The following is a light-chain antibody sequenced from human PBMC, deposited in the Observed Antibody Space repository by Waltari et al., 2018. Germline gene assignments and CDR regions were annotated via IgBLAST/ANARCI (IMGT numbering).Light chain of an antibody. Sequence: QSALTQPASVSGSPGQSITISCTGTSRDVGFWNYVSWYQHHPGKAPKVMIYGVSKRPSGVSDRFSGSKSGNTASLTISGLQAEDEAGYYCSSYTSSRTWVFGGGTRLTVL. CDR3: SSYTSSRTWV. CDR2: GVS. CDR1: SRDVGFWNY. V-gene: IGLV2-14*03. J-gene: IGLJ3*02.